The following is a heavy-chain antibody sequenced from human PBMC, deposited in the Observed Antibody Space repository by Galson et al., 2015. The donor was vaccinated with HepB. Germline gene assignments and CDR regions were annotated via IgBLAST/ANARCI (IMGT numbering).Heavy chain of an antibody. V-gene: IGHV5-10-1*01. CDR3: ARQAPETPGYSGYDRGGWFDP. CDR1: GYNFTSYW. D-gene: IGHD5-12*01. CDR2: IDPSDSYT. J-gene: IGHJ5*02. Sequence: QSGAEVKKPGESLRISCKGSGYNFTSYWISWVRQMPGKGLEWMGRIDPSDSYTNYSPSFQGHVTTSADKSISTAYLQWSSLKASDTAMYYCARQAPETPGYSGYDRGGWFDPWGQGTLVTVSS.